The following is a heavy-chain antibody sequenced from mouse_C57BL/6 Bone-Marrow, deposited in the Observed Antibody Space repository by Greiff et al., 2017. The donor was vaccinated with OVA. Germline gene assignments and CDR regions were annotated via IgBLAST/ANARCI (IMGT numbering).Heavy chain of an antibody. J-gene: IGHJ4*01. Sequence: VQLQQPGAELVKPGASVKLSCKASGYTFTSYWMHWVKQRPGQGLEWIGMIHPNSGSTNYNEKFKSKATLTVDKSSSTAYMQLSSLTSEDSAVYDCARPLCYSKFYAMDYWGQGTSVTVSS. CDR2: IHPNSGST. CDR1: GYTFTSYW. CDR3: ARPLCYSKFYAMDY. D-gene: IGHD2-5*01. V-gene: IGHV1-64*01.